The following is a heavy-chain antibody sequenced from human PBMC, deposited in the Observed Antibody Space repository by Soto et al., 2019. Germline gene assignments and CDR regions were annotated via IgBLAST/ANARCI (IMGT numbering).Heavy chain of an antibody. CDR3: ARVGRPQHLLTGFDN. V-gene: IGHV3-33*01. D-gene: IGHD3-16*01. J-gene: IGHJ5*02. Sequence: QVQLVESGGGVVQPGWSLRLSCVTSGFTFSDYAMHWVHQAPGKGLEWVAVIRPDGSNRYYADSVKGRFTISRDIFKNTLYLQMSSLRADDTAVYFCARVGRPQHLLTGFDNWGQGTLVTVSS. CDR1: GFTFSDYA. CDR2: IRPDGSNR.